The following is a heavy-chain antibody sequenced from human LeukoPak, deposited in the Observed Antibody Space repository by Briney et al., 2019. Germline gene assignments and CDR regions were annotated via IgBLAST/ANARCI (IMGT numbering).Heavy chain of an antibody. Sequence: GGSLRLSCAASGFTFSSYAMSWVRQAPGKGLEWVSAISGSGASTYYADSVKGRFTISRDNSKNALYLQMNSLRAEDTAVYYCAKALGYCSSGSCYSDSNYYYYYYMDVWGKGTTVTVSS. J-gene: IGHJ6*03. V-gene: IGHV3-23*01. D-gene: IGHD2-15*01. CDR3: AKALGYCSSGSCYSDSNYYYYYYMDV. CDR1: GFTFSSYA. CDR2: ISGSGAST.